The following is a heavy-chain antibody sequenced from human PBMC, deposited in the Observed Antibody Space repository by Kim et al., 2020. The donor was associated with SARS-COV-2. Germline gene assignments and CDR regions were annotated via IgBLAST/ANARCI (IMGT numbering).Heavy chain of an antibody. CDR1: GGSISSYY. CDR2: IYYSGST. CDR3: ARSWIQRNFDY. J-gene: IGHJ4*02. Sequence: SETLSHTCTVSGGSISSYYWSWIRQPPGKGLEWIGYIYYSGSTNYNPSLKSRVTISVDTSKNQFSLKLSSVTAADTAVYYCARSWIQRNFDYWGQGTLVTVSS. V-gene: IGHV4-59*08. D-gene: IGHD5-18*01.